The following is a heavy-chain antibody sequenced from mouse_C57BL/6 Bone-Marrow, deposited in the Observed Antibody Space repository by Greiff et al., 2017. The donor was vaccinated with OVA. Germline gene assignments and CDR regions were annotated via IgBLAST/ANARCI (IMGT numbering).Heavy chain of an antibody. V-gene: IGHV1-22*01. J-gene: IGHJ2*01. Sequence: EVQRVESGPELVKPGASVKMSCKASGYTFTDYNMHWVKQSHGKSLEWIGYINPNNGGTSYNQKFKGKATLTVNKSSSTAYMELRSLTSEDSAVYYCARKRGYYYFDYWGQGTTLTVSS. CDR1: GYTFTDYN. CDR2: INPNNGGT. D-gene: IGHD2-3*01. CDR3: ARKRGYYYFDY.